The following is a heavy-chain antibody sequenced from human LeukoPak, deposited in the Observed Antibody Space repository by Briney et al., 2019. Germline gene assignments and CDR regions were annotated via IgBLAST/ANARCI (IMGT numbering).Heavy chain of an antibody. CDR3: ARDRGSGYIFLDF. J-gene: IGHJ4*02. V-gene: IGHV1-2*02. Sequence: GASVRVSCKASGYTFTAYYMHWVRQAPGQGLEWMGWINPTSGDTKYAQKFQDRVTMTRDTSISTAYMELSRLTSDDPAVYYCARDRGSGYIFLDFWGPGTLVTVSS. D-gene: IGHD5-24*01. CDR1: GYTFTAYY. CDR2: INPTSGDT.